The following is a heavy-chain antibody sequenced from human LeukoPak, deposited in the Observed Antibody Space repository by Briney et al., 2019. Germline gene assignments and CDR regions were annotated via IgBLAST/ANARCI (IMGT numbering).Heavy chain of an antibody. CDR2: IYHDGST. J-gene: IGHJ4*02. CDR3: ARSDSSGADY. Sequence: PSETLSLTCTVSTHSVSTDYYWGWIRQPPGKGLEWIGNIYHDGSTYYTPSLKSRVTISVDMSKNQFSLKLSSVTAADTAVYYCARSDSSGADYWGQGTLVTVSS. CDR1: THSVSTDYY. D-gene: IGHD3-22*01. V-gene: IGHV4-38-2*02.